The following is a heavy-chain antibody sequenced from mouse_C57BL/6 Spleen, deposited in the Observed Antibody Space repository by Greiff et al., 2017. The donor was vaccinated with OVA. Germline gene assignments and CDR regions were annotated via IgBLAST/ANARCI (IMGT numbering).Heavy chain of an antibody. CDR2: INPGSGGT. D-gene: IGHD1-1*01. J-gene: IGHJ4*01. Sequence: QVQLKESGAELVRPGTSVKVSCKASGYAFTNYLIEWVKQRPGQGLEWIGVINPGSGGTNYNEKFKGKATLTADKSSSTAYMQLSSLTSEDSAVYFCARLGYGSSFYAMDYWGQGTSVTVSS. CDR3: ARLGYGSSFYAMDY. V-gene: IGHV1-54*01. CDR1: GYAFTNYL.